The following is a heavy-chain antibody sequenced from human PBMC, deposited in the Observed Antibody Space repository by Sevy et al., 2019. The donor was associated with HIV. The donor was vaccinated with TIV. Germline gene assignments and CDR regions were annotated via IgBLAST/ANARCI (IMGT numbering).Heavy chain of an antibody. CDR2: IRGSSNYI. J-gene: IGHJ4*02. CDR3: ARGPPDGSYDYFDY. Sequence: GGSRRLSCPPSAFTFSSYNMNWARQAPGKGLEWVSCIRGSSNYIYYAEPLKGRFIISRDNAKNTLYLQMNSLRADDTAVYYCARGPPDGSYDYFDYWGQGTLVTVSS. V-gene: IGHV3-21*06. CDR1: AFTFSSYN. D-gene: IGHD1-26*01.